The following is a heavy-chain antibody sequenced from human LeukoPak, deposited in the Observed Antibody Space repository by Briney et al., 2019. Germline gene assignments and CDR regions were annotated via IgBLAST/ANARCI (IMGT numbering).Heavy chain of an antibody. D-gene: IGHD3-9*01. CDR1: GFTVNRNY. CDR2: IWHDGSEK. J-gene: IGHJ4*02. Sequence: GGSLRLSCAASGFTVNRNYMSWVRQAPGEGLEWVAVIWHDGSEKYYGDSVKGRFTISRDDSKNTLHLQMYSLRAEDTGVYYCARDDAPTGYIYDYWGQGTLVTVSS. V-gene: IGHV3-33*08. CDR3: ARDDAPTGYIYDY.